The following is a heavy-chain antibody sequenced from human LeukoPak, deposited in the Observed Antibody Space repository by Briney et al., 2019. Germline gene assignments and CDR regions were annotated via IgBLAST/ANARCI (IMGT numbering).Heavy chain of an antibody. CDR3: ARDLKRGEYNWFDP. Sequence: PSETLSLTCTVSGGSISSSAYHWGWIRQPPGKGLEWIGYIYYSGSTNYNPSLKSRVTISVDTSKNQFSLKLSSVTAADTAVYYCARDLKRGEYNWFDPWGQGTLVTVSS. D-gene: IGHD2/OR15-2a*01. CDR2: IYYSGST. CDR1: GGSISSSAYH. J-gene: IGHJ5*02. V-gene: IGHV4-61*08.